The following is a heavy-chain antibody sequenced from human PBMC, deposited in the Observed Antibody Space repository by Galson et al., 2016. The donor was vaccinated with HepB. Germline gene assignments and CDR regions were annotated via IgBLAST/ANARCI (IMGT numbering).Heavy chain of an antibody. CDR3: VTSFSTQVYS. CDR1: GSTFNTYS. D-gene: IGHD2/OR15-2a*01. Sequence: SLRLSGAASGSTFNTYSMNWARQAPGNGLAWIAYITGSSSNIKYADSVTGRSTSSRDNAKNSLYLQLSSLRDEDTAVYYCVTSFSTQVYSWGQGTLVTISS. J-gene: IGHJ4*02. V-gene: IGHV3-48*02. CDR2: ITGSSSNI.